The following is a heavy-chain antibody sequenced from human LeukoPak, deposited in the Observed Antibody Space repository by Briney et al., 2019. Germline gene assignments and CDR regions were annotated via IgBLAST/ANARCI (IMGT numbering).Heavy chain of an antibody. D-gene: IGHD5-24*01. CDR3: ARNEGVETATVCFDY. CDR1: GASMSDYY. CDR2: IYYSGST. J-gene: IGHJ4*02. Sequence: SETLSLTCTVSGASMSDYYWSWIRQPPGKALEWIGSIYYSGSTYYNPSLKSRVTISVDTSKNQFSLKLSSVTAADTAVYYCARNEGVETATVCFDYWGQGTLVTVSS. V-gene: IGHV4-59*12.